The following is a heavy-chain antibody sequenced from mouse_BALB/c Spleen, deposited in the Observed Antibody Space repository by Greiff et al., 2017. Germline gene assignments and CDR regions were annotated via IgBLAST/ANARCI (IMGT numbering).Heavy chain of an antibody. V-gene: IGHV3-6*02. Sequence: EVKLQESGPGLVKPSQSLSLTCSVTGYSITSGYYWNWIRQFPGNKLEWMGYISYDGSNNYNPSLKNRISITRDTSKNQFFLKLNSVTTEDTATYYCARGNRYDGAMDYWGQGTSVTVSS. CDR2: ISYDGSN. D-gene: IGHD2-14*01. J-gene: IGHJ4*01. CDR3: ARGNRYDGAMDY. CDR1: GYSITSGYY.